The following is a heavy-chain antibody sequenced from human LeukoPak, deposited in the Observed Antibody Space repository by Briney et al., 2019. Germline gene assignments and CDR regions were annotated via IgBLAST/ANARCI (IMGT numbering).Heavy chain of an antibody. V-gene: IGHV5-51*01. Sequence: GESLQISCQGSGSIFTSYWIGWVRQMPGKGLEWMGIIYPGDSDTRYSPSFQGQVTISADKSISTAYLQWSSLKASDTAMYYCARHMDDFWSGPANYWGQGTLVTVSS. CDR2: IYPGDSDT. CDR1: GSIFTSYW. CDR3: ARHMDDFWSGPANY. D-gene: IGHD3-3*01. J-gene: IGHJ4*02.